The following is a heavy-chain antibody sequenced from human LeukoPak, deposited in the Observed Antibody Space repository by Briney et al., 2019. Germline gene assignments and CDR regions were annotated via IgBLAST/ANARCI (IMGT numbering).Heavy chain of an antibody. V-gene: IGHV3-30-3*01. CDR1: GFTFNSYA. J-gene: IGHJ6*02. CDR2: ISYDGSNK. CDR3: ARDNGYSYGYSYYYYGMDV. D-gene: IGHD5-18*01. Sequence: GGSLRLSCAASGFTFNSYAMHWVRQAPGKGLEWVAVISYDGSNKYYADSVKGRFTISRDNSKNTLYLQMNSLRAEDTAVYYCARDNGYSYGYSYYYYGMDVWGQGTTVTVSS.